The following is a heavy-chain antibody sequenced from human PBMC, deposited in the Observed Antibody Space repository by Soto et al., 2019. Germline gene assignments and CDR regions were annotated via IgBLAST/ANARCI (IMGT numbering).Heavy chain of an antibody. J-gene: IGHJ4*02. V-gene: IGHV3-53*01. Sequence: PEGSLRLSCAASGFTVSNCYMSWVRQAPGRCLQWVSFIYTAGPTYYADSVKGRFTISRDESKKTLYFQMDNLRAEDTATYYCVRGKYRHDYNPIGXWGPGTTVTVSX. CDR2: IYTAGPT. CDR1: GFTVSNCY. CDR3: VRGKYRHDYNPIGX. D-gene: IGHD4-4*01.